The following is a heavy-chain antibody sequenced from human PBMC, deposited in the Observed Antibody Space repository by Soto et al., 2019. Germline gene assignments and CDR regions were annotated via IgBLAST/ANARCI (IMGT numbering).Heavy chain of an antibody. CDR3: ARGVLA. Sequence: SETLSLTCSVSGGSVNSGGYSWSWIRQPPGKGLEWIGFLSPSGSPAYNPSLKSRVTISVDRSDNQISLDLSSVTAADTAVYYCARGVLAWGPGTMVTVSS. D-gene: IGHD2-8*01. CDR1: GGSVNSGGYS. V-gene: IGHV4-30-2*01. CDR2: LSPSGSP. J-gene: IGHJ5*02.